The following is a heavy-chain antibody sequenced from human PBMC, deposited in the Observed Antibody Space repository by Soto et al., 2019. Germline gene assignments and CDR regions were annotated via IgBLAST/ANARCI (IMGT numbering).Heavy chain of an antibody. CDR3: ARGKGQLLLVRPKGFAP. CDR1: GGSFSGYY. V-gene: IGHV4-34*02. J-gene: IGHJ5*02. D-gene: IGHD2-2*01. Sequence: QVQLQQWGAGLLKTSDTLSLTCAVYGGSFSGYYWNWIRQPPGKGLEWIGEINQSGSTKYNPSLKSRVTISVDTSKNQTSLRLSSVTAADTAVYYCARGKGQLLLVRPKGFAPWGQGTLVTVSS. CDR2: INQSGST.